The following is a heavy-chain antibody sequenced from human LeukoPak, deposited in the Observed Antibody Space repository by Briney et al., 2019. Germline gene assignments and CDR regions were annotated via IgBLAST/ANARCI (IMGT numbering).Heavy chain of an antibody. CDR3: ARRIAAAPFDP. CDR2: IYYSGST. Sequence: SETLSLTCTVSGGSISTYYWSWIRQPPGKGLEWIGYIYYSGSTNYNPSLKSRVTISVDKSKNQFSLKLSSVTAADTAVYYCARRIAAAPFDPWGQGTLVTVSS. V-gene: IGHV4-59*12. J-gene: IGHJ5*02. CDR1: GGSISTYY. D-gene: IGHD6-13*01.